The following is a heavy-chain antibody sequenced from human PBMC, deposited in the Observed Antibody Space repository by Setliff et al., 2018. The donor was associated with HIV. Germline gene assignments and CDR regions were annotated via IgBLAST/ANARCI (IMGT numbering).Heavy chain of an antibody. Sequence: GGSLRLSCAASGFTVSRYYMSWVRQAPGKGLEWVSIIYSGGTTYYADSVKGRFIISRHNSNNTLYLQMNSLRAEDSAMYYCAKSSWWEPRAYWGQGTLVTVSS. J-gene: IGHJ4*02. V-gene: IGHV3-53*04. CDR2: IYSGGTT. D-gene: IGHD2-15*01. CDR3: AKSSWWEPRAY. CDR1: GFTVSRYY.